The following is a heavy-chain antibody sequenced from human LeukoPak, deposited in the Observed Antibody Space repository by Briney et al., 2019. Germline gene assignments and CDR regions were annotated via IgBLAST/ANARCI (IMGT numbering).Heavy chain of an antibody. Sequence: GGSLRLSCAASGLSFSNAWRSWVRQAPGKGLEWGAHIKRNTDTGTTKYCASVEGRFTVSRDDSKNTLYLQMNSLKIEDTAVYYCTTGDRGWQDYWGQGTLVTVSS. CDR2: IKRNTDTGTT. CDR1: GLSFSNAW. D-gene: IGHD6-19*01. J-gene: IGHJ4*02. CDR3: TTGDRGWQDY. V-gene: IGHV3-15*01.